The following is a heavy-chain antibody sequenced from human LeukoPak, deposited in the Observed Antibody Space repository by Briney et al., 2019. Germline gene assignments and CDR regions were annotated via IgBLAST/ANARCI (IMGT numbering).Heavy chain of an antibody. J-gene: IGHJ4*02. D-gene: IGHD6-6*01. CDR1: GFTFSTSS. CDR2: IRASSSTI. Sequence: SGGSLRLSCAASGFTFSTSSMNWVRQASGKGRGWGSYIRASSSTIYYGASVKGRFTISRDNAKNSLYLQMNSLRAEDTAVYYCARAWASNIAAFSDYWGQGTLVTVSS. CDR3: ARAWASNIAAFSDY. V-gene: IGHV3-48*01.